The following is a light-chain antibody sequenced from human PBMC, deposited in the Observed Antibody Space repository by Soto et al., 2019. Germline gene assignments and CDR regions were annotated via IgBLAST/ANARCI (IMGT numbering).Light chain of an antibody. CDR1: QSVSSN. V-gene: IGKV3-15*01. Sequence: EIVMTQSPATLSVSPGERATLSCRASQSVSSNFGWYQQKPGQAPRLLIYGASSRATGIPARFSGSGSGTEFTLTISSLQSEDFAVYYCQQYNNWRLITFGQGTRLEIK. CDR2: GAS. CDR3: QQYNNWRLIT. J-gene: IGKJ5*01.